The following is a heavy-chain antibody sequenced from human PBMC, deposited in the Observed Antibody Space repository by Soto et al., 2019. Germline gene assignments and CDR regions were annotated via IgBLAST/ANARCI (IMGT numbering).Heavy chain of an antibody. CDR2: IYHSGST. V-gene: IGHV4-30-2*01. Sequence: SETLSLTCAVSGGSISSGGYSWSWIRQPPGKGLEWIGYIYHSGSTYYNPSLKSRVTISVDRSKNQFSLKLSSVTAADTAVYYCDRGRYDYVWGSYSPHYYFDFWGQGTLVIVSS. D-gene: IGHD3-16*01. CDR1: GGSISSGGYS. CDR3: DRGRYDYVWGSYSPHYYFDF. J-gene: IGHJ4*02.